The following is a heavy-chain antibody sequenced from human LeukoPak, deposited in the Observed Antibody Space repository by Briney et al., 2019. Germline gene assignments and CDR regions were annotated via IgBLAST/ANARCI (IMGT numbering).Heavy chain of an antibody. J-gene: IGHJ4*02. V-gene: IGHV1-2*02. CDR2: INPDSGGT. Sequence: ASVRVSFKASGYTFIGYYIHWVRQAPGQGLEWMGWINPDSGGTNYAQKFQGRVTMTRDTSITTAYMEPSGLRSDDTAVYYCARVIGSGWFFDYWGQGTLVTVSS. CDR3: ARVIGSGWFFDY. CDR1: GYTFIGYY. D-gene: IGHD6-19*01.